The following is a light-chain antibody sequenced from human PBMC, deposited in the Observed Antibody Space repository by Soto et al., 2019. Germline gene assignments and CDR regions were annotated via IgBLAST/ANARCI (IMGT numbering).Light chain of an antibody. Sequence: QSVLTQPPSVSGAPGQRVTISCTGSSSNIGAGYDVHWYQQLPGTAPKLLIYGNSNRPSGVPDRFSGSKSGTSASLAITGLQAVDEADYYCQSYDSSLSGSHVVFGGGTQLTVL. V-gene: IGLV1-40*01. CDR3: QSYDSSLSGSHVV. J-gene: IGLJ2*01. CDR2: GNS. CDR1: SSNIGAGYD.